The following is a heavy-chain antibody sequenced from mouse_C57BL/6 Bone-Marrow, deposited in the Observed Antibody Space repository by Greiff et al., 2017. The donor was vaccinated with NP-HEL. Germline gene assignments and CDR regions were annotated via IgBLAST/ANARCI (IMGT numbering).Heavy chain of an antibody. J-gene: IGHJ3*01. D-gene: IGHD4-1*02. CDR2: ISGGGGNN. CDR3: AKSPQLGRFAY. Sequence: EVKLVESGGGLVKPGGSLKLSCAASGFTFSSYTMSWVRQTPEKRLEWVATISGGGGNNYYPDSVKGRFTISRDNAKNTLYLQMSSLRSEDTALYYCAKSPQLGRFAYWGQGTLVTVSA. CDR1: GFTFSSYT. V-gene: IGHV5-9*01.